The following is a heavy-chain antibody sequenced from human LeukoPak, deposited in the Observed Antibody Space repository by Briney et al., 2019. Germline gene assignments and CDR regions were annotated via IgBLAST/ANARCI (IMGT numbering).Heavy chain of an antibody. CDR3: TRVEETATTAAIIRKYSYYYYYMDV. Sequence: GVLRLSCAASGFTFSSYWMSWVRQAPGKGLEWVANIKQDGSEKHYVDSVKGRFTISRDNAKNSLYLQMSSLRAEDTAVYYCTRVEETATTAAIIRKYSYYYYYMDVWGKGNTVTVSS. CDR2: IKQDGSEK. D-gene: IGHD4-11*01. J-gene: IGHJ6*03. V-gene: IGHV3-7*01. CDR1: GFTFSSYW.